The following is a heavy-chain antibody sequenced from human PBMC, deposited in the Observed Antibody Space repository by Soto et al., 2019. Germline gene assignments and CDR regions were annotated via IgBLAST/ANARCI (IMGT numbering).Heavy chain of an antibody. J-gene: IGHJ6*02. D-gene: IGHD2-15*01. CDR3: AREGVAATGEYYYGMDV. CDR2: IWYDGSNK. CDR1: GFTFSSYG. V-gene: IGHV3-33*01. Sequence: GGSLRLSCAASGFTFSSYGMHWVRQAPGKGLEWVAVIWYDGSNKYYADSVKGRFTISRDNSKNTLYLQMNSLRAEDTAVYYCAREGVAATGEYYYGMDVWGQGTTVTVSS.